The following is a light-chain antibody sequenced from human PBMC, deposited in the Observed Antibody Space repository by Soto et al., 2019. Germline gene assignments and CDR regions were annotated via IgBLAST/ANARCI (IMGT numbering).Light chain of an antibody. Sequence: QSVLTQPASVSGSPGQSITISCTGTSSDIGTYNSVSWYQQHPGKAPKLMISDVSNRPSGVSNRFSGPKSGNTASLIISGLQAEDEADYYCCSYTSSKTYVFGTGTKLTVL. CDR2: DVS. J-gene: IGLJ1*01. CDR1: SSDIGTYNS. V-gene: IGLV2-14*03. CDR3: CSYTSSKTYV.